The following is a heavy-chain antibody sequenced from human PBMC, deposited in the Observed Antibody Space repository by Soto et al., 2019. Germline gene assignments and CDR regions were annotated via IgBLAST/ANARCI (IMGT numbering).Heavy chain of an antibody. CDR2: IKSKTDGGTT. Sequence: GGSLRLSCAASGFTFSNAWMSWVRQAPGKGLEWVGRIKSKTDGGTTDYAAPVKGRFTISREDSKNTLYLQMNSLKTEDTAVYYCTTDRESEYCGGDCYYFDYWGQGSLVTVSS. CDR1: GFTFSNAW. D-gene: IGHD2-21*02. V-gene: IGHV3-15*01. J-gene: IGHJ4*02. CDR3: TTDRESEYCGGDCYYFDY.